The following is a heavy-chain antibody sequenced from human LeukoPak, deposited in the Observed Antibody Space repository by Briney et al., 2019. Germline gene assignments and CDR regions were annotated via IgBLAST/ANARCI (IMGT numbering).Heavy chain of an antibody. J-gene: IGHJ4*02. V-gene: IGHV1-18*01. CDR3: AXXXXXXYDSSGYYNLDY. CDR1: GYTFTSYG. CDR2: ISAYNGNT. Sequence: GASVKVSCKASGYTFTSYGISWVRQAPGQGLEWMGWISAYNGNTNYAQKLQGRVTMTTDTSTSTAYMELRSLRSDDTAGYYCAXXXXXXYDSSGYYNLDYWGQGTLVTVSS. D-gene: IGHD3-22*01.